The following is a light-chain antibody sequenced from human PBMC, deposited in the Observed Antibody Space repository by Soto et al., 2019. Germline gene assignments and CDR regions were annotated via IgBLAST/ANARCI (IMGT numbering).Light chain of an antibody. CDR2: GAS. J-gene: IGKJ3*01. CDR3: QHYGNTPPSVT. CDR1: QSLSSSY. V-gene: IGKV3-20*01. Sequence: EIVLTQSPGTLSLSPGERATLSCRASQSLSSSYLVWYQQKPGQAPRLLIYGASSRATGIPDRFSGSGSGTDFTLTISRLEPEDFAVYYCQHYGNTPPSVTFGPGTKVDIK.